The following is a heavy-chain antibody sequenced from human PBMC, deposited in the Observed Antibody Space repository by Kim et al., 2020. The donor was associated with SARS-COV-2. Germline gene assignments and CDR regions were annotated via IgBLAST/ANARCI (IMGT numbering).Heavy chain of an antibody. J-gene: IGHJ6*02. CDR3: ARVPLIAVAGTEYYYYGMDV. CDR2: IYHSGST. V-gene: IGHV4-4*02. D-gene: IGHD6-19*01. Sequence: SETLSLTCAVSGGSISSSNWWSWVRQPPGKGLEWIGEIYHSGSTNYNPSLKSRVTISVDKSKNQFSLKLSSVTAADTAVYYCARVPLIAVAGTEYYYYGMDVWGQGTTVTVSS. CDR1: GGSISSSNW.